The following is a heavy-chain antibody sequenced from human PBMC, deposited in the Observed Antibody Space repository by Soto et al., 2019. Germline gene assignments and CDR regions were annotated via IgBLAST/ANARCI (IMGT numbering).Heavy chain of an antibody. Sequence: GGSLRLSCAASGFTFSSYGMHWVRQAPGKGLEWVAVISYDGSNKYYADSVKGRFTISRDNSKNTLYLQMNSLRAEDTAVYYCAKDGFDCSSTSCYFYYFDYWGQGTLVTVSS. CDR1: GFTFSSYG. V-gene: IGHV3-30*18. D-gene: IGHD2-2*01. CDR2: ISYDGSNK. J-gene: IGHJ4*02. CDR3: AKDGFDCSSTSCYFYYFDY.